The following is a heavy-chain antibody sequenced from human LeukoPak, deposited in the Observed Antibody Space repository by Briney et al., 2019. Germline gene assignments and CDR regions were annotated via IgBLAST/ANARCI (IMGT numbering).Heavy chain of an antibody. J-gene: IGHJ6*03. CDR1: GFTFSSYG. Sequence: PGGSLRLSCAASGFTFSSYGMSWVRQAPGKGLEWVSAISGSGGSTYYADSVKGRFTISRDNSKNTLYLQMNSLRAEDTAVYYGHGYYNSKYYYYMDVWGKGTTVTISS. CDR3: HGYYNSKYYYYMDV. D-gene: IGHD3-22*01. V-gene: IGHV3-23*01. CDR2: ISGSGGST.